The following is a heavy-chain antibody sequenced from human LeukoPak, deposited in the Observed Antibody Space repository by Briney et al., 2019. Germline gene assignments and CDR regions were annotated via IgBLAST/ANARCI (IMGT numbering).Heavy chain of an antibody. CDR3: AKGSGGYSGSGSPHSDS. V-gene: IGHV3-33*06. CDR1: GFSFSSFA. J-gene: IGHJ4*02. CDR2: IWYDGSNK. D-gene: IGHD3-10*01. Sequence: PGRSLRLSCGASGFSFSSFAMRWVRQAPGKGLEWVAVIWYDGSNKYYADSVKGRFTISRDNSKNMVYLQMNSLRAEDTAVYYCAKGSGGYSGSGSPHSDSWGQGTLVAVSS.